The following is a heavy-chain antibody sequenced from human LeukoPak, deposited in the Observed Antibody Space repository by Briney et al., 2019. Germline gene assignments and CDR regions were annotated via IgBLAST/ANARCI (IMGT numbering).Heavy chain of an antibody. CDR1: GFTFSDYY. V-gene: IGHV3-11*01. CDR3: ASTMVRGVANDY. CDR2: ISSSGSTI. D-gene: IGHD3-10*01. J-gene: IGHJ4*02. Sequence: PGGSLRLSCAASGFTFSDYYMSWIRQAPGKGLEWVSYISSSGSTIYYADSVKGRFTISRDNAKNSLYLQMNSLRAEDTAVYYCASTMVRGVANDYWGQGTLVTVSS.